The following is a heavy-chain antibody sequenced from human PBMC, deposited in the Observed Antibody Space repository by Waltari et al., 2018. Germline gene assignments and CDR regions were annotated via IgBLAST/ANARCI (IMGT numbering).Heavy chain of an antibody. J-gene: IGHJ4*02. D-gene: IGHD2-2*02. V-gene: IGHV1-2*02. Sequence: QVQLVQSGAEVKKPGASVKVSCKASGYTFTGYYMHWVRQAPGQGLEWMVWINPNSGDTHYIQKFQGRVTMTRDTSISTAYMELSRLRSDDTAVFYCARGLYQGDYFDYWGQGILVTVSS. CDR3: ARGLYQGDYFDY. CDR2: INPNSGDT. CDR1: GYTFTGYY.